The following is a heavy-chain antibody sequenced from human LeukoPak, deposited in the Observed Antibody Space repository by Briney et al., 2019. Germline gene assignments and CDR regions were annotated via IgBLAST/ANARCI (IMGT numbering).Heavy chain of an antibody. CDR2: FDPEDGET. CDR1: GYTLTELS. D-gene: IGHD3-22*01. CDR3: AREGYYYDSSGYQTRPFDY. Sequence: ASVKVSCKVSGYTLTELSMHWVRQAPGKGLEWMGGFDPEDGETIYAQKFQGRVTITADESTSTAYMELSSLRSEDAAVYYCAREGYYYDSSGYQTRPFDYWGQGTLVTVSS. J-gene: IGHJ4*02. V-gene: IGHV1-24*01.